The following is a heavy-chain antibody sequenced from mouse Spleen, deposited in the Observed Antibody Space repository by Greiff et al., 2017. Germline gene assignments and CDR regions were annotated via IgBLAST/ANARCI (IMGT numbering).Heavy chain of an antibody. CDR2: ISSGGSYT. CDR3: ARHRYFDV. CDR1: GFTFSSYA. V-gene: IGHV5-9-3*01. J-gene: IGHJ1*01. Sequence: EVKLVESGGGLVKPGGSLKLSCAASGFTFSSYAMSWVRQTPEKRLEWVATISSGGSYTYYPDSVKGRFTISRDNAKNTLYLQMSSLRSEDTAMYYCARHRYFDVWGAGTTVTVSS.